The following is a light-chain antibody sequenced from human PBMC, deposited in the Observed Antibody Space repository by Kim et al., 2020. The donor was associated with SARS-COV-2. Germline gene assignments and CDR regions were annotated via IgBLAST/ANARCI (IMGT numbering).Light chain of an antibody. Sequence: MTQSPATLSVSPGERATLFCRASKSVSSNVAWYQQKPGLAPRLLIYGASTRATGTPARFSGSGSETEFTLTISSLQSEDFAFYYCQQYTKWPLFGPGTKVDIK. J-gene: IGKJ3*01. V-gene: IGKV3-15*01. CDR2: GAS. CDR3: QQYTKWPL. CDR1: KSVSSN.